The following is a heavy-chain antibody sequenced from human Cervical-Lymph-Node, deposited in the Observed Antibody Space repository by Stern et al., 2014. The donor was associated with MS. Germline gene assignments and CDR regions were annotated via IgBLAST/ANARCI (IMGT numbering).Heavy chain of an antibody. D-gene: IGHD1-20*01. CDR1: GGSMSSDDYS. V-gene: IGHV4-30-2*01. J-gene: IGHJ3*02. CDR3: ARDGWVITAGQGGNDGFDI. CDR2: MYNSGTT. Sequence: QVQLQESGSGLVKPSQTLSLTCTVSGGSMSSDDYSWNWIRQPPGKGLEWIGHMYNSGTTHYNPSLKSRVTISLDMSKNQHSLKLTSVTAADTAVYFCARDGWVITAGQGGNDGFDIWGQGTMVTVSS.